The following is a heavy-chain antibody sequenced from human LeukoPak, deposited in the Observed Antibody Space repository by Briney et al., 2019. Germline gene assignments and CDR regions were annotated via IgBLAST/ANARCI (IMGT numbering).Heavy chain of an antibody. Sequence: PSETLSLTCTVSGGSLSGSIWFWGSSRQPPGKGLEWIGSVSSGGTTYYNPSLKSRVTISVDTSKNQFSLKLSSVTAADTAVYYCASRMGSGFVYWGQGTLVTVSS. CDR2: VSSGGTT. V-gene: IGHV4-39*07. CDR1: GGSLSGSIWF. J-gene: IGHJ4*02. CDR3: ASRMGSGFVY. D-gene: IGHD6-19*01.